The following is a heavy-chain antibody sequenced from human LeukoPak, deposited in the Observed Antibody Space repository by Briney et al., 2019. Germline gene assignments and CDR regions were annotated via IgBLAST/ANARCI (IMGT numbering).Heavy chain of an antibody. D-gene: IGHD1-26*01. J-gene: IGHJ4*02. CDR3: ARDPTRIVGAARFDY. CDR1: GFTFSSYG. V-gene: IGHV3-33*01. CDR2: IWYDGSNK. Sequence: PGGSLRLSCAASGFTFSSYGMHWVRQAPGKGLEWVAVIWYDGSNKYYPDSVKGRFTISRDNSKNTLYLQMNSLRAEDTAVYYCARDPTRIVGAARFDYWGQGTLVTVSS.